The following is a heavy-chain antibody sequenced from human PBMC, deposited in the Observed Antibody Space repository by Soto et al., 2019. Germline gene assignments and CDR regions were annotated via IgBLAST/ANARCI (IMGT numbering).Heavy chain of an antibody. CDR1: GGTFSSYA. CDR2: IIPIFGTA. CDR3: ASPVAKYYYYGMDV. J-gene: IGHJ6*02. Sequence: QVQLVQSGAEVKKPGSSVNVSCKASGGTFSSYAISWVRQAPGQGLEWMGGIIPIFGTANYAQKFQGRVTITADESTSTAYMEMSGLRCEDSAGYFWASPVAKYYYYGMDVWGQGTTVAVSS. V-gene: IGHV1-69*12. D-gene: IGHD5-12*01.